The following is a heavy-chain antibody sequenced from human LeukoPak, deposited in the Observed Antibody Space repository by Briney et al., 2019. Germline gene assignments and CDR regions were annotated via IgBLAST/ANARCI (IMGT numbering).Heavy chain of an antibody. Sequence: PGGSLRLSCAASGFTFSSYEMNWVRQAPGKGLEWVSYISSSSSTIYYADSVKGRFTISRDNAKNSLYLQMNSLRAEDTAVYYCARDREWIQTIIDYWGQGTLVTVSS. CDR3: ARDREWIQTIIDY. V-gene: IGHV3-48*01. J-gene: IGHJ4*02. CDR1: GFTFSSYE. CDR2: ISSSSSTI. D-gene: IGHD5-18*01.